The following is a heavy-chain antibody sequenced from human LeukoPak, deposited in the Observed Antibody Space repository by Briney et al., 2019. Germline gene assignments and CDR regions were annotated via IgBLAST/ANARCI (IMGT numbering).Heavy chain of an antibody. D-gene: IGHD3-3*01. CDR2: ISSSSSTI. J-gene: IGHJ6*02. CDR1: GFTFSSYA. CDR3: ARAPYYDFWSGPVYGMDV. V-gene: IGHV3-48*01. Sequence: GGSLRLSCAASGFTFSSYAMSWVRQAPGKGLEWVSYISSSSSTIYYADSVKGRFTISRDNAKNSLYLQMNSLRAEDTAVYYCARAPYYDFWSGPVYGMDVWGQGTTVTVSS.